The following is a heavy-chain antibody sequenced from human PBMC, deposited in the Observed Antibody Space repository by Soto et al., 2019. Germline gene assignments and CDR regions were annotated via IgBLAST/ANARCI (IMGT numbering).Heavy chain of an antibody. Sequence: QVQLQESGPGLVKPSQTLSLTCTVSGGSISSGGYYWSWIRQHPGKGLEWIGYIYYSGSTYYNPSLKSRXXIXVXXSKNQFSLKLSSVTAADTAVYYCARVLLQRRYFDLWGRGTLVTVSS. CDR3: ARVLLQRRYFDL. CDR1: GGSISSGGYY. D-gene: IGHD2-15*01. CDR2: IYYSGST. V-gene: IGHV4-31*03. J-gene: IGHJ2*01.